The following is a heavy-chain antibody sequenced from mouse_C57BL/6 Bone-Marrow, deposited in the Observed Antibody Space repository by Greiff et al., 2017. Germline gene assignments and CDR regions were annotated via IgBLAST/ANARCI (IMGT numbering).Heavy chain of an antibody. Sequence: VQLQESGAELARPGASVKMSCKASGYTFTSYTMHWVKQRPGQGLEWIGYINPSSGYTTYNQKFKDKATLTADKSSRTAYRQLSSLTSEDSAVYYCARRSYDYGFAYWGPGTLVTVSA. D-gene: IGHD2-4*01. CDR2: INPSSGYT. J-gene: IGHJ3*01. CDR1: GYTFTSYT. CDR3: ARRSYDYGFAY. V-gene: IGHV1-4*01.